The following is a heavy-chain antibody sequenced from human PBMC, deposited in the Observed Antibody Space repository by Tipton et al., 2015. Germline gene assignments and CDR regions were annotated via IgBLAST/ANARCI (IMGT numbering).Heavy chain of an antibody. CDR2: IYPGDSDT. J-gene: IGHJ3*02. Sequence: QLVQSGGEVKKPGESLKISCKGSGYSFSNYWIGWVRQMPGKGLEWMGIIYPGDSDTKYNPSFQGHITISADKSISTAYLHWSSLKASDTAMYYCARHVSFYYDTHGSDALDIWAQGTMVTVSS. CDR1: GYSFSNYW. CDR3: ARHVSFYYDTHGSDALDI. D-gene: IGHD3-22*01. V-gene: IGHV5-51*01.